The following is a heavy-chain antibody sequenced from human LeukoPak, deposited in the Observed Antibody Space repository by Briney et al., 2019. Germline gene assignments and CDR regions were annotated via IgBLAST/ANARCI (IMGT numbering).Heavy chain of an antibody. CDR3: AHLTTSLGYCSGGSCYVWFDP. J-gene: IGHJ5*02. CDR2: IYWDDDK. D-gene: IGHD2-15*01. V-gene: IGHV2-5*02. CDR1: GFSLSTSGVG. Sequence: SGPTLVNPTQTLTLTCTFSGFSLSTSGVGVGWIRQPPGKALEWLALIYWDDDKRYSPSLKSRLTITKDTSKNQVVLTMTNMDPVDTATYYCAHLTTSLGYCSGGSCYVWFDPWGQGTLVTVSS.